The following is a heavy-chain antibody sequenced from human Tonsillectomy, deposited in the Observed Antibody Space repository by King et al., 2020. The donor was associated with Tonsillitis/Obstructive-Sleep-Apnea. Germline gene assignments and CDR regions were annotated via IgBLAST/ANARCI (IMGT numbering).Heavy chain of an antibody. CDR2: VLPILDKT. CDR1: GGTFSSYG. D-gene: IGHD6-19*01. Sequence: QLVQSGAEVKKPGSSVKVSCRASGGTFSSYGFSWVRQAPGQGLEWMGRVLPILDKTIYAPKFEGRVTITADKSTTTVYMDMRSLTFEDTAVYYCATDDTPYNSGWMYYCEDWGLGTLITVSS. V-gene: IGHV1-69*09. CDR3: ATDDTPYNSGWMYYCED. J-gene: IGHJ4*02.